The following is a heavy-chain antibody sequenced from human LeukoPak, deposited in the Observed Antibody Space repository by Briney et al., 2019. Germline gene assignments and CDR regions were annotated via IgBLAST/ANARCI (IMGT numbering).Heavy chain of an antibody. J-gene: IGHJ3*01. V-gene: IGHV3-23*01. CDR2: ISSGAGST. Sequence: GGSLRLSCGASGFTFSSYAMNWVRQAPGKGLEWVSAISSGAGSTYYADSVKGRFTISRDNSKNTLYLQMTSLRAEDTAVYYCAKKRAATFADAFDFWGQGTMVTVSS. CDR3: AKKRAATFADAFDF. D-gene: IGHD2-15*01. CDR1: GFTFSSYA.